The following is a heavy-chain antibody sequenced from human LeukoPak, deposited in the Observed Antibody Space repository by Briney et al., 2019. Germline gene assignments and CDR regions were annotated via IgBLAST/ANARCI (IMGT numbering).Heavy chain of an antibody. CDR2: IHPNGLTT. V-gene: IGHV1-46*01. Sequence: ASVKVSCKSSGHTFSNYYVHWVRQAPGQGLEWMGVIHPNGLTTICAQNFQGRVTVTRDTPTSTVYMELSSLTSEDSAIYYCTRERSDYAEQFDFWGQGTPVIVSS. CDR1: GHTFSNYY. D-gene: IGHD4-17*01. J-gene: IGHJ4*02. CDR3: TRERSDYAEQFDF.